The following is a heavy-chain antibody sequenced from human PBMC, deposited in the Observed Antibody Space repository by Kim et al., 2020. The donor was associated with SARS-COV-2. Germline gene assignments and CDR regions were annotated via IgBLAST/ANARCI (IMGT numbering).Heavy chain of an antibody. J-gene: IGHJ2*01. Sequence: GGSLRLSCAASGFTFSSYDMHWVRQATGKGLEWVSAIGTAGDTYYPGSVKGRFTISRENAKNSLYLQMNSLRAGDTAVYYCARDLRGGWYFDLWGRGNLVTVSS. V-gene: IGHV3-13*01. CDR3: ARDLRGGWYFDL. CDR1: GFTFSSYD. CDR2: IGTAGDT. D-gene: IGHD4-17*01.